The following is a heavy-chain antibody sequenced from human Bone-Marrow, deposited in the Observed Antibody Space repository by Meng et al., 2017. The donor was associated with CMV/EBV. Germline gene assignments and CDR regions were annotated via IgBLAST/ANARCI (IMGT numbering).Heavy chain of an antibody. D-gene: IGHD5-18*01. CDR2: IWYDGSNK. V-gene: IGHV3-33*06. J-gene: IGHJ6*02. CDR1: GFTFSSYG. Sequence: GESLKISCAASGFTFSSYGMHWVRQAPGKGLEWVAVIWYDGSNKYYADSVKGRFTISRDNSKNTLYLQMNSLRAEDTAVYYCTKWGDERGYSYGYARSPDVWGQGNTVTVSS. CDR3: TKWGDERGYSYGYARSPDV.